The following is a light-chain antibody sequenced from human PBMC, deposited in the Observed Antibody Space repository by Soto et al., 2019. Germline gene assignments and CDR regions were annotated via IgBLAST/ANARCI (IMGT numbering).Light chain of an antibody. CDR2: DVS. CDR1: SSDVGGYNY. J-gene: IGLJ2*01. Sequence: QSALTQPASVSGSPGQSITISCTGTSSDVGGYNYVSWYQQHPGKAPKLMIYDVSNRLSGVSNRFSGSKSGNTASLTISGLQAEDEAAYYCSSYTSSSTYVVFGGGTKVTVL. V-gene: IGLV2-14*01. CDR3: SSYTSSSTYVV.